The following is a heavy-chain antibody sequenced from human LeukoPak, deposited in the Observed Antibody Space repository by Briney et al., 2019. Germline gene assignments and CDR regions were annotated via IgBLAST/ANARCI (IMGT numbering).Heavy chain of an antibody. CDR3: AKGGFGEVGAYYYMDV. CDR2: IYSGGST. J-gene: IGHJ6*03. D-gene: IGHD3-10*01. Sequence: GGSLRLSCAASGFTVSSNYMSWVRQAPGKGLEWVSVIYSGGSTYYADSVKGRFTISRDNSKNTLYLQMNSLRAEDTAVYYCAKGGFGEVGAYYYMDVWGKGATVTVSS. V-gene: IGHV3-53*01. CDR1: GFTVSSNY.